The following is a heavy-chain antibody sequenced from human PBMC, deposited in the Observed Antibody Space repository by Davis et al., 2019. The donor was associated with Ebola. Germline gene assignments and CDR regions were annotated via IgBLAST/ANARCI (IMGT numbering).Heavy chain of an antibody. CDR2: ISSSSSYI. Sequence: GESLKISCAASGFTFSNAWMSWVRQAPGKGLEWVSSISSSSSYIYYADSVKGRFTISRDNAKNSLYLQMNSLRAEDTAVYYCASGGFGELLNSDQVNYFDYWGQGTLVTVSS. J-gene: IGHJ4*02. V-gene: IGHV3-21*01. CDR3: ASGGFGELLNSDQVNYFDY. CDR1: GFTFSNAW. D-gene: IGHD3-10*01.